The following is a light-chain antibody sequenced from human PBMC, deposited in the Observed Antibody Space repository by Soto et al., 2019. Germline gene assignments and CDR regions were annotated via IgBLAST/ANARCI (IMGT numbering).Light chain of an antibody. Sequence: EIVMTQSPANLSVSPGERATLSCRASQSVSSNLAWYQQKPGQGPRLLIYGASTRATSIPARFSGSESGTEFTLTINSLQSEDLAVYYCQQYNKWPPYTFGQGTKLEIK. CDR2: GAS. CDR3: QQYNKWPPYT. CDR1: QSVSSN. V-gene: IGKV3-15*01. J-gene: IGKJ2*01.